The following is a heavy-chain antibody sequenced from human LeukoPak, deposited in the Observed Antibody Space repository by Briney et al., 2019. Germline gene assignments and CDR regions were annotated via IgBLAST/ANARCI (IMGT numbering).Heavy chain of an antibody. D-gene: IGHD6-13*01. Sequence: ASVKVSCKASGYSFTSYGISWVRQAPGQGLEWMGWINPNSGGTNYAQKFQGRVTMTRDTSISTAYMELSRLRSDDTAVYYCARARQQLATSKWGQGTLVTVSS. J-gene: IGHJ4*02. V-gene: IGHV1-2*02. CDR1: GYSFTSYG. CDR2: INPNSGGT. CDR3: ARARQQLATSK.